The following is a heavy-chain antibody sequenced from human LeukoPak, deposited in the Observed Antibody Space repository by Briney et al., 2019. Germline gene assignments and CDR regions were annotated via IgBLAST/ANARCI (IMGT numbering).Heavy chain of an antibody. CDR3: AKDAVAPQYYDILTGNYRFNWFDP. CDR2: ISGSGGST. J-gene: IGHJ5*02. V-gene: IGHV3-23*01. CDR1: GFTFSSYA. Sequence: PGGSLRLSCAASGFTFSSYAMSWVRQAPGKGLEWVSAISGSGGSTYYADSVKGRFTISRDNSKNTLYLQMNSLRAEDTAVYYCAKDAVAPQYYDILTGNYRFNWFDPWGQGTLVTVSS. D-gene: IGHD3-9*01.